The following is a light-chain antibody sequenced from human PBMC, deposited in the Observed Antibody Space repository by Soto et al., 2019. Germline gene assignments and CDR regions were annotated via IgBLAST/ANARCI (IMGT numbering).Light chain of an antibody. CDR3: QQYNSYWVT. V-gene: IGKV1-5*01. Sequence: DIQMSQSPSTLSPSVGDRVTITCRASQSISSWLAWYQQKPGKAPKLLIYDASSLESGVPSRFSGSGSGTEFTLTISSLQPDDFATYYCQQYNSYWVTFGQGTRLEI. J-gene: IGKJ5*01. CDR1: QSISSW. CDR2: DAS.